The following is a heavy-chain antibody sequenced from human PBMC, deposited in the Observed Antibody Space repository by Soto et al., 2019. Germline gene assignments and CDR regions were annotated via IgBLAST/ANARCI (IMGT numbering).Heavy chain of an antibody. CDR3: AALIVVVMYPDY. CDR1: GFTFSSYA. D-gene: IGHD3-22*01. V-gene: IGHV3-23*01. CDR2: ISGSGGRT. J-gene: IGHJ4*02. Sequence: EVQLLESGGGLVQPGGSLRLSCAASGFTFSSYAMSWVRQAPGKGLKWVSAISGSGGRTYYADSVKGRFTISRNNSKNTLYLQMNSLRAEDTAVYYCAALIVVVMYPDYWGQGTLVTVSS.